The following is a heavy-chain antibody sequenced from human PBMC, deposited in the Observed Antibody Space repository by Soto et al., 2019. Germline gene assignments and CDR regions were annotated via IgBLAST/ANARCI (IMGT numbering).Heavy chain of an antibody. CDR1: GFTFTSYW. Sequence: EVQLVESGGGLVQPGGSLRVSCAASGFTFTSYWMSWVRQAPGKGLEWVANIKEDGSAKYYLDSVKGRFTISRYNAKNSLYLQMNSLRADDTAVYYCAREDFYRFDYWGQGNLVTVSS. J-gene: IGHJ4*02. CDR2: IKEDGSAK. V-gene: IGHV3-7*01. CDR3: AREDFYRFDY.